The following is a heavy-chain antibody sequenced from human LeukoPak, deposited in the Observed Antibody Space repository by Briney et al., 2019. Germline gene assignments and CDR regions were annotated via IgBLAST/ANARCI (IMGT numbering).Heavy chain of an antibody. Sequence: PRGSLRLSCAASGFTFSSYSMNWVRQAPGKGLEWVSSISSSSSYIYYADSVKGRFTISRDNAKNSLYLQMNSLRAEDTAVYYCARDWPPDYYGSGSYVSGYYYGMDVWGQGTTVTVSS. CDR3: ARDWPPDYYGSGSYVSGYYYGMDV. J-gene: IGHJ6*02. CDR2: ISSSSSYI. CDR1: GFTFSSYS. V-gene: IGHV3-21*01. D-gene: IGHD3-10*01.